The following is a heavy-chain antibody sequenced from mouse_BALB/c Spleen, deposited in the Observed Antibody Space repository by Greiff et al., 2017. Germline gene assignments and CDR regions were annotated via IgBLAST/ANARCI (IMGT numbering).Heavy chain of an antibody. Sequence: QVQLQQPGAELVKPGASVKMSCKASGYTFTSYWMHWVKQRPGQGLEWIGVIDPSDSYTSYNQKFKDKATLTADKSSSTAYMQLSSLTSEDSAVYYCARRRYDAGAWFAYWGQGTLVTVSA. J-gene: IGHJ3*01. D-gene: IGHD2-14*01. V-gene: IGHV1-69*02. CDR3: ARRRYDAGAWFAY. CDR2: IDPSDSYT. CDR1: GYTFTSYW.